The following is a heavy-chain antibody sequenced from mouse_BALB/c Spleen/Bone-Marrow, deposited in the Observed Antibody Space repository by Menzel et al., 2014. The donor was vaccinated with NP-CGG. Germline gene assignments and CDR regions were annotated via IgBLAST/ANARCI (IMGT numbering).Heavy chain of an antibody. V-gene: IGHV2-6-4*01. J-gene: IGHJ4*01. CDR2: IWGGGGT. CDR3: ARKDGGYYVMDY. CDR1: GFSLSRYN. Sequence: VNVVESGPGLVAPSQNLSITCTVSGFSLSRYNIHWIRQPPGKGLEWLGMIWGGGGTDHNSALKSRLRISKDNSKSQIFLKINSLQIDDTARYYCARKDGGYYVMDYWGQGTSVTVSS. D-gene: IGHD2-3*01.